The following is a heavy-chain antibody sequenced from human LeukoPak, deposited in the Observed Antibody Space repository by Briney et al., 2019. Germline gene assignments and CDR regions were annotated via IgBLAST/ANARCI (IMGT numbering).Heavy chain of an antibody. V-gene: IGHV4-39*01. CDR1: GGSIGTSIFH. CDR3: ARRMTTGHDAFDI. Sequence: PSETLSLTCTVSGGSIGTSIFHWGWIRQPPGKGLEWIATISYTGSTYYNPSLRSRVTISVDTSRNQFSLRLSSVTAAGTAVYYCARRMTTGHDAFDIWGQGTMVTVSS. J-gene: IGHJ3*02. CDR2: ISYTGST. D-gene: IGHD4-17*01.